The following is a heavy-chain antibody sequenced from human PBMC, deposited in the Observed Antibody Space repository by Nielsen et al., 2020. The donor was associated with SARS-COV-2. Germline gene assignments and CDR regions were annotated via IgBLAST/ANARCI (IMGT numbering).Heavy chain of an antibody. D-gene: IGHD3-10*01. CDR1: GFTFSSYA. V-gene: IGHV3-30-3*01. Sequence: GESLKISCAASGFTFSSYAMHWVRQAPGKGLEWVALISYDGSNKYYADSVKGRFTISRDNAKNSLYLQMNSLRAEDTAVYYCAKDRLWFGELLYYYGMDVWGQGTTVTVSS. CDR3: AKDRLWFGELLYYYGMDV. J-gene: IGHJ6*02. CDR2: ISYDGSNK.